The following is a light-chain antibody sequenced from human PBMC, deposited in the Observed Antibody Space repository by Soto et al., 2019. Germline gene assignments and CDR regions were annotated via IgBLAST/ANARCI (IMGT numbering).Light chain of an antibody. CDR1: QSVSSY. CDR3: QQYNNWPAIT. V-gene: IGKV3-11*01. CDR2: DAS. Sequence: EIVLTQSPATLSFSPGERATLSCRASQSVSSYLAWYQQKPGQAPRLLIYDASNRATGIPARFSGSGSGTDFTLTISSLQSEDFAVYYCQQYNNWPAITFGQGTRLEIK. J-gene: IGKJ5*01.